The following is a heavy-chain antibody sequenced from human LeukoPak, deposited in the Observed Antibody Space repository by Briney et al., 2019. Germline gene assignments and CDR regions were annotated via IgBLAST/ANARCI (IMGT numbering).Heavy chain of an antibody. CDR1: GYSISSGYY. D-gene: IGHD6-13*01. V-gene: IGHV4-38-2*02. Sequence: SETLFLTCTVSGYSISSGYYWGWIRQPPGKGLEWIGSIYHSGSTYYNPSLKSRVTISLDTSKNQFSLKLSSVTAVDTAVYYCASLSSNSWYVWFDPWGQGTLVTVSS. CDR3: ASLSSNSWYVWFDP. J-gene: IGHJ5*02. CDR2: IYHSGST.